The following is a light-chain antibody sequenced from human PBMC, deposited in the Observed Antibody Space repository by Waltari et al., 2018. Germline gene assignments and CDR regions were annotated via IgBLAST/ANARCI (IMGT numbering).Light chain of an antibody. J-gene: IGKJ2*01. V-gene: IGKV3-11*01. CDR3: QQRSNWPRGYT. CDR2: DAS. CDR1: QSVSSY. Sequence: EIVLTQSPATLSLSPGERATLSCRASQSVSSYLAWYQQKPGQAPRLLIYDASNRATGIPARFSGSWSGTDFTLTISSLEPEDFAVYYCQQRSNWPRGYTFGQGTKLEI.